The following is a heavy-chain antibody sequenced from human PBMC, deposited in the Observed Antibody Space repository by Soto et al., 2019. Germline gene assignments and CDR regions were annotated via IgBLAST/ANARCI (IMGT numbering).Heavy chain of an antibody. CDR2: ISYDGSKK. CDR3: AKDQEYSRTEGYY. D-gene: IGHD6-13*01. J-gene: IGHJ4*02. Sequence: PGGSLRLSCAASGFTFSSYSMHLVRQVLGKGLEWVAVISYDGSKKYYADSVKGRFTISRDNSKNTLYLQMNSLRAEDTAVYYCAKDQEYSRTEGYYWGQGTLVTVSS. V-gene: IGHV3-30-3*01. CDR1: GFTFSSYS.